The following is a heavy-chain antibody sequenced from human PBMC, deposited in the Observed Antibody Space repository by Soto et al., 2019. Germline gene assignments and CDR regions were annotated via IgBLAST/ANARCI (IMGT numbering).Heavy chain of an antibody. D-gene: IGHD6-13*01. V-gene: IGHV3-7*01. J-gene: IGHJ6*02. CDR2: IKQDGSEE. CDR1: GFTFSSYW. CDR3: ARIAATGRGWDV. Sequence: EVQLVESGGGLVQPGGSLRLSCVDSGFTFSSYWMSWVRQAPVKGLEWVGNIKQDGSEENYVDSLKGRFTNSRDNAKNSMYLQMNSLRAEDTAVYYGARIAATGRGWDVWGQGTTVVVSS.